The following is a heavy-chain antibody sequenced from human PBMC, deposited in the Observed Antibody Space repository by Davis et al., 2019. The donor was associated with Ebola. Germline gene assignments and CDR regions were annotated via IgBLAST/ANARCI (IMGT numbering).Heavy chain of an antibody. CDR2: IIPIFGTA. J-gene: IGHJ3*02. CDR1: GGTFSSYA. V-gene: IGHV1-69*06. D-gene: IGHD3-22*01. Sequence: SVKVSCKASGGTFSSYAISWVRQAPGQGLEWMGGIIPIFGTANYAQKFQGRVTITADKSTSTAYMELSSLRSEDTAVYYCAGVLYYYDSSGYYYEAFDIWGQGTMVTVSS. CDR3: AGVLYYYDSSGYYYEAFDI.